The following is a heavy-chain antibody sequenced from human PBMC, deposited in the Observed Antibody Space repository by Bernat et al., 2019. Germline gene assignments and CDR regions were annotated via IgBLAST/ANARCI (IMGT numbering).Heavy chain of an antibody. Sequence: QVQLVQSGPEVKSPGDSVKVSCEASGYTFNTYSPTWVRQAPGQGLEWMGWLSAYNGDTSSAQKFQGRVTMTTDTSTSTAYMELRSLTSDDTAVYYCARGTTVILTHLDYWGQGTPVTVSS. V-gene: IGHV1-18*01. CDR1: GYTFNTYS. D-gene: IGHD3-16*01. CDR2: LSAYNGDT. J-gene: IGHJ4*02. CDR3: ARGTTVILTHLDY.